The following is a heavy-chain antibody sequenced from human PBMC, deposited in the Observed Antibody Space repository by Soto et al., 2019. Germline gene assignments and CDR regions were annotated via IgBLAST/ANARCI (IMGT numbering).Heavy chain of an antibody. Sequence: PSETLSLTCTFSGGSIISYYWSWIRQPAGKGLDWIGRIYTSGRTNYNPSLKSRVTMSVDTSKKQISLKLSSVTAADTAVYYCARVIDYGDSFNWFDPWGQGTLVTVSS. CDR1: GGSIISYY. V-gene: IGHV4-4*07. D-gene: IGHD4-17*01. J-gene: IGHJ5*02. CDR2: IYTSGRT. CDR3: ARVIDYGDSFNWFDP.